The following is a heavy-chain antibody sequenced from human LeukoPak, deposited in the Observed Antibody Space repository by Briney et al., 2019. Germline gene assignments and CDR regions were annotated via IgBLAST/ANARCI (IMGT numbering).Heavy chain of an antibody. CDR2: IYYSGST. CDR3: ATPYSGGYQGLDI. Sequence: KPSETLSLTCIVSGGSISTNKYYWGWIRQPPGKGLEWIGSIYYSGSTYYNPTLKSRVTIFVDTSKNQFSLKLSSVTAADTAVYYCATPYSGGYQGLDIWGQGTMVTVS. CDR1: GGSISTNKYY. J-gene: IGHJ3*02. V-gene: IGHV4-39*01. D-gene: IGHD1-26*01.